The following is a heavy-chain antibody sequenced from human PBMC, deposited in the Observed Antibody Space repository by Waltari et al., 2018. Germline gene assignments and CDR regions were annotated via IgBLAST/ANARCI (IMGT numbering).Heavy chain of an antibody. Sequence: EVQVLESGGGLVQPGGSLRLSCAASGFSFSSYAVSWVRQAPGKGLEWLSSMSGSAGNTYYSDSVKGRFTLSRDNSNNTVYLQMNSLRADDTAVYYCAKGGLSSSWPKNWFDPWGQGTLVTVSS. J-gene: IGHJ5*02. CDR2: MSGSAGNT. CDR1: GFSFSSYA. D-gene: IGHD6-19*01. V-gene: IGHV3-23*01. CDR3: AKGGLSSSWPKNWFDP.